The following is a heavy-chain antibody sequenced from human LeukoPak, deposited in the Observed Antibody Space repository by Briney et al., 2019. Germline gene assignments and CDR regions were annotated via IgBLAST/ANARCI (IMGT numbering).Heavy chain of an antibody. CDR3: LGPEGDYVI. D-gene: IGHD4-17*01. J-gene: IGHJ4*02. CDR2: IKQDGSEK. V-gene: IGHV3-7*01. CDR1: EFTFSAFW. Sequence: GGSLRLSCTASEFTFSAFWMSWVRQAPGKGLEWVANIKQDGSEKYYVDSVKGRFTISRDNAKNSLYLQMNSLRAEDTAVYYCLGPEGDYVIWGQGTLVTVSS.